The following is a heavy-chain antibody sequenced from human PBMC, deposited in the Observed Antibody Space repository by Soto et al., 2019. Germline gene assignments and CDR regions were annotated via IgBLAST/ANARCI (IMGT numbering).Heavy chain of an antibody. V-gene: IGHV4-31*03. Sequence: SETLSLTCTVSGASVNSGSYFWTWIRQDPGKGLEWIGYSHYSGSAFYNPSLKSRVSISVDTSKNQFSLKLSSVTAADTAVYYCARLDTAMVNYFDYWGQGSVVPVSA. CDR1: GASVNSGSYF. D-gene: IGHD5-18*01. CDR3: ARLDTAMVNYFDY. J-gene: IGHJ4*02. CDR2: SHYSGSA.